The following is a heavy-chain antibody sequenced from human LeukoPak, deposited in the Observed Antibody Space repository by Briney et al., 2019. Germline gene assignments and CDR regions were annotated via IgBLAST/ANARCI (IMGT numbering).Heavy chain of an antibody. V-gene: IGHV4-59*01. D-gene: IGHD3-10*01. Sequence: SETLSLTCTVSGGSISSYYWSWIRQPPGKGLEWIGYIYYSGSTNYNPSLKSRVTISVDTSKNQFSLKLSSVTAADTAVYYCARENYGSGSHYWGQGTLVTVSS. CDR3: ARENYGSGSHY. J-gene: IGHJ4*02. CDR1: GGSISSYY. CDR2: IYYSGST.